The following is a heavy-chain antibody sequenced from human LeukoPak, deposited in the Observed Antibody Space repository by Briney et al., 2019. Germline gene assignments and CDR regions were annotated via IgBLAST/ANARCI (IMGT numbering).Heavy chain of an antibody. D-gene: IGHD3-10*01. CDR3: ARGRPFGE. CDR1: GFTFSSYE. J-gene: IGHJ4*02. Sequence: GGSLRLSCAASGFTFSSYEMNWVRQAPGKGLEWVSYISSNCSTIYYADSVKGRFTICRDNAKNSLYLQMNSLRAEDTAVYYCARGRPFGEWGQGTLVTVSS. V-gene: IGHV3-48*03. CDR2: ISSNCSTI.